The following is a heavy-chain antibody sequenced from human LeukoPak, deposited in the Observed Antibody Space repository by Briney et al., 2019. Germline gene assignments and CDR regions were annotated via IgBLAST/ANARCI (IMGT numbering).Heavy chain of an antibody. D-gene: IGHD6-19*01. V-gene: IGHV3-48*03. CDR3: ARDQGSGWLFDY. CDR1: GFTFSSYE. J-gene: IGHJ4*02. Sequence: PGGSLRLSCAASGFTFSSYEMNWVRQAPGKGLEWVSYISSSGSTINYADSVKGRFTISRDNAKNPLYLQMNSLRAEDTAVYYCARDQGSGWLFDYWGQGTPVTVSS. CDR2: ISSSGSTI.